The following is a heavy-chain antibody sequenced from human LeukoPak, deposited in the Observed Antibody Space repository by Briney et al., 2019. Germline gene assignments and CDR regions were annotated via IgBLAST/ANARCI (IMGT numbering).Heavy chain of an antibody. V-gene: IGHV1-46*01. J-gene: IGHJ1*01. D-gene: IGHD2-8*02. Sequence: ASVKVSCKASGYTFTSYYMRWVRQAPGQGLEWMGIINPSGGSTSYAQKFQGRVTMTRDTSTSTVYMELSSLRSEDTAVYYCARGGAESVDWWYFQHWGQGTLVTVSS. CDR1: GYTFTSYY. CDR3: ARGGAESVDWWYFQH. CDR2: INPSGGST.